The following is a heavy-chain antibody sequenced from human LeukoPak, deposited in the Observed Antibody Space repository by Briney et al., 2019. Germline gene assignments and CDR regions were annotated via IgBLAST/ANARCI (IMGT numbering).Heavy chain of an antibody. CDR3: AKDRFARNMLSYFDY. D-gene: IGHD3-16*01. CDR1: GFTFSSYG. Sequence: GRSLRLSCAASGFTFSSYGMHWVRQAPGKGLEWVALISYDGSNTYYADSVKGRFTISRDNSENTLYLQMNSLRAEETAVYYCAKDRFARNMLSYFDYWGQGTLVTVSS. CDR2: ISYDGSNT. J-gene: IGHJ4*02. V-gene: IGHV3-30*18.